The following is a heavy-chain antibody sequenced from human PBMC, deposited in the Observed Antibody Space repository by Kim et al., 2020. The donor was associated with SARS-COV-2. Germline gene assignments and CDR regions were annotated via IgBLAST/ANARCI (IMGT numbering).Heavy chain of an antibody. Sequence: GGSLRLSCAASGFTFSSYGMHWVRQAPGKGLEWVAVISYDGSNKYYADSVKGRFTISRDNSKNTLYLQMNSLRAEDTAVYYCAKGGIAVAGPYFDYWGQG. CDR1: GFTFSSYG. CDR3: AKGGIAVAGPYFDY. J-gene: IGHJ4*02. CDR2: ISYDGSNK. D-gene: IGHD6-19*01. V-gene: IGHV3-30*18.